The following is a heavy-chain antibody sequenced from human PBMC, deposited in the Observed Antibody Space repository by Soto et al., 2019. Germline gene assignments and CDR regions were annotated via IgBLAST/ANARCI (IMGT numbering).Heavy chain of an antibody. CDR1: GGTFSSYA. J-gene: IGHJ4*02. D-gene: IGHD3-3*01. V-gene: IGHV1-69*13. Sequence: GASVKVSCKASGGTFSSYAISWVRQAPGQGLEWMGGIIPIFGTANYAQKFQGRVTITADESTSTAYMELSSLRSEDTAVYYCARGFVRFLEWSQNYFDYWGQGTLVTVSS. CDR3: ARGFVRFLEWSQNYFDY. CDR2: IIPIFGTA.